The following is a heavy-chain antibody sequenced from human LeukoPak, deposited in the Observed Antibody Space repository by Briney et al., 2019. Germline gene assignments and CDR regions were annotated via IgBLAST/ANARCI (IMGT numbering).Heavy chain of an antibody. CDR1: GFTVSSNY. J-gene: IGHJ4*02. CDR2: IYSGGST. V-gene: IGHV3-53*01. CDR3: ARDRGRRAIY. D-gene: IGHD3-10*01. Sequence: NPGGSLRLSCAASGFTVSSNYMSWVRQAPGKGLEWVSVIYSGGSTCYADSVKGRFTISRDNSKNTLYLQMNSLRAEDTAVYYCARDRGRRAIYWGQGTLVTVSS.